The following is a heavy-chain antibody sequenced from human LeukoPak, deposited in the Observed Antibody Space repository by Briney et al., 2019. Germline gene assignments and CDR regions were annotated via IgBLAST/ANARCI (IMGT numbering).Heavy chain of an antibody. V-gene: IGHV4-59*08. Sequence: SETLSLTCTVSGDSINSYYRSWIRQPPGKGLEWIAYIYYSGSTKYNPSIKSRVTISVDTSHNQFSLKLSSVTAANTAVYYCARGLRGYRFATDYWGQGTLVTVSS. CDR3: ARGLRGYRFATDY. CDR2: IYYSGST. D-gene: IGHD5-18*01. J-gene: IGHJ4*02. CDR1: GDSINSYY.